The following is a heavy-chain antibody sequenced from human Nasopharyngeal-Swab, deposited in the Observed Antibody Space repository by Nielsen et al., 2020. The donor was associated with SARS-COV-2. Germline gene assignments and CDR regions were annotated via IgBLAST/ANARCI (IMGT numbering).Heavy chain of an antibody. CDR2: IHGDGSSL. CDR1: GFTFSNYR. Sequence: GESLKISCAASGFTFSNYRMHWVRQAPGKGLVWVSRIHGDGSSLNYADFVKGRFTLSTDNAKSTLYLEMNSLRAEDTAVYYCARGRGSSTSMIGYWGQGTLVTVSS. CDR3: ARGRGSSTSMIGY. D-gene: IGHD2/OR15-2a*01. V-gene: IGHV3-74*01. J-gene: IGHJ4*02.